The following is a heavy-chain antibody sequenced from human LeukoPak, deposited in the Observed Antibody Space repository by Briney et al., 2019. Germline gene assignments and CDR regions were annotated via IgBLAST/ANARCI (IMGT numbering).Heavy chain of an antibody. CDR1: GFTFDDYA. V-gene: IGHV3-20*04. Sequence: GGSLRLSCAASGFTFDDYAMSWVRQAPGKGLEWVSRINWNGGSTSYADSVKGRFTISRDNAKNSLYLQMNSLRAEDTAVYYCARDWYVWGKGTTVTISS. J-gene: IGHJ6*04. CDR2: INWNGGST. CDR3: ARDWYV.